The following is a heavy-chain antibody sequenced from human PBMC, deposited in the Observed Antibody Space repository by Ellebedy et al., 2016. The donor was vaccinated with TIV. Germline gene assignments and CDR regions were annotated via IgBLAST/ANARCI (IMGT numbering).Heavy chain of an antibody. V-gene: IGHV1-3*01. J-gene: IGHJ4*02. D-gene: IGHD5-18*01. Sequence: AASVKVSCKTSGYIFTTYAMHWVRQAPGQSLEWMGWINLGIGDSKYSQNFQGRLTITSDASASTVYMEWSSLRSGDTAVYFCARGYSYEFDYWGQGTLVTVSS. CDR1: GYIFTTYA. CDR2: INLGIGDS. CDR3: ARGYSYEFDY.